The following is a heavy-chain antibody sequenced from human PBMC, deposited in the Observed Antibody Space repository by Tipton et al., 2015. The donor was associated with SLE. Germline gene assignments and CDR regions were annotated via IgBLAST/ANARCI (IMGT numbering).Heavy chain of an antibody. J-gene: IGHJ4*02. D-gene: IGHD2-15*01. Sequence: LRLSCAVYGGSFSGYYWSWIRQPPGKGLEWIGEINHSGSTNYNPSLKSRVTISVDTSKNQFSLKLNSVTAADTAVYYCARGGGPFFDHWGQGTLVTVSS. CDR1: GGSFSGYY. V-gene: IGHV4-34*01. CDR2: INHSGST. CDR3: ARGGGPFFDH.